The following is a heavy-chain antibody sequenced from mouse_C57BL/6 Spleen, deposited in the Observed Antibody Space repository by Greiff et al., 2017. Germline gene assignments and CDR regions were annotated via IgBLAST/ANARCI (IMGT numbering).Heavy chain of an antibody. V-gene: IGHV1-55*01. D-gene: IGHD4-1*01. Sequence: QVQLQQSGAELVKPGASVKMSCKASGYTFTSYWITWVKQRPGQGLEWIGDIYPGSGSTNYNEKFKSKATLTVDTSSSTAYMQLSSLTSEDSAVYYCAGGLRRTPPNWDRAMDYWGQGTSVTVSS. J-gene: IGHJ4*01. CDR3: AGGLRRTPPNWDRAMDY. CDR1: GYTFTSYW. CDR2: IYPGSGST.